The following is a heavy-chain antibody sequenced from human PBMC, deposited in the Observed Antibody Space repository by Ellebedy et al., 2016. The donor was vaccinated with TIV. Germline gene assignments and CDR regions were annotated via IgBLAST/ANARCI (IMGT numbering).Heavy chain of an antibody. J-gene: IGHJ3*02. CDR2: IWYDGSNK. CDR3: ARVSSDEMNDAFDI. Sequence: GGSLRLXXAASGFTFSSYGMHWVRQAPGKGLEWVAVIWYDGSNKYYADSVKGRFTISRDNAKNTLYLQMNSLRAGDTAVYYCARVSSDEMNDAFDIWGQGTMVTVSS. V-gene: IGHV3-33*01. CDR1: GFTFSSYG. D-gene: IGHD6-19*01.